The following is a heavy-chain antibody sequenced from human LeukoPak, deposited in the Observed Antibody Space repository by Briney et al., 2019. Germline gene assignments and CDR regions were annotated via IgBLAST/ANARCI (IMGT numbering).Heavy chain of an antibody. J-gene: IGHJ4*02. CDR3: ARGVSSGYFDY. V-gene: IGHV4-31*03. D-gene: IGHD3-22*01. Sequence: SETLSLTCTVSGGSISSGGYYWSWIRQHPGKGLEWIGYIYYSGSTYYNPSLKSRVTISVDTSKNQFSLKLSSVTVADTAVYYCARGVSSGYFDYWGQGTLVTVSS. CDR1: GGSISSGGYY. CDR2: IYYSGST.